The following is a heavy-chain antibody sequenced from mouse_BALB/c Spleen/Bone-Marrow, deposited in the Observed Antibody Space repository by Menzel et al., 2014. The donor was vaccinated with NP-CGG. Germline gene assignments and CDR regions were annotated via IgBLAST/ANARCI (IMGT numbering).Heavy chain of an antibody. CDR1: GYTFTSYT. V-gene: IGHV1-4*02. CDR3: ARPRYFDY. CDR2: INPSNGYT. Sequence: VQVVESAAELARPGASVKMSCKASGYTFTSYTMHWVKQRPGQGLEWIRYINPSNGYTEYNQKFKDKTTLTVDKSSSTTYMQLSSLTSEDSAVYYCARPRYFDYWGQGTTLTVSS. J-gene: IGHJ2*01.